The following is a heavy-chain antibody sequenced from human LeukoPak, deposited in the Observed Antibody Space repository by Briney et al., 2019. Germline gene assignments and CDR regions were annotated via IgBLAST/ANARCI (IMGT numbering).Heavy chain of an antibody. Sequence: SVKVSCKASGGTFSSYAISWVRQAPRQGLEWMGGIIPIFGTANYAQKFQGRVTITADESTSTAYMELSSLRSEDTAVYYCARELPWIRRDGYNLGIWGQGTMVTVSS. J-gene: IGHJ3*02. CDR2: IIPIFGTA. V-gene: IGHV1-69*13. CDR3: ARELPWIRRDGYNLGI. CDR1: GGTFSSYA. D-gene: IGHD5-24*01.